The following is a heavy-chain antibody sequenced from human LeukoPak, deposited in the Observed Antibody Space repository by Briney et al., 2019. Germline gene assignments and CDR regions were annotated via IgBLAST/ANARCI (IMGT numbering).Heavy chain of an antibody. Sequence: PGGSLRLSCAASGFTFSSYAMHWVRQAPGKGLEWVAVISYDGSNKYYADSVKGRFTISRDNSKNTLYLQMNSLRAEDTAVYYCARGAKPVYDYVWGSYDYWGQGTLVTVSS. CDR1: GFTFSSYA. J-gene: IGHJ4*02. D-gene: IGHD3-16*01. V-gene: IGHV3-30-3*01. CDR3: ARGAKPVYDYVWGSYDY. CDR2: ISYDGSNK.